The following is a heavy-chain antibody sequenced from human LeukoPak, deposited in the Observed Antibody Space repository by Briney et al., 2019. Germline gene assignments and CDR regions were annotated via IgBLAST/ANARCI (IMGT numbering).Heavy chain of an antibody. CDR2: ISSRGSTI. J-gene: IGHJ6*03. D-gene: IGHD3-10*01. CDR1: GFTFSSYE. Sequence: GGSLRLSCAASGFTFSSYEMNWVSQAPGRGLEWVSYISSRGSTINYADSMKGRFTIPRDNAKKSPYLQIYSLRAEDTALNYCGKGGAVSSRRITMVRGTRRYNYYMDVWGKGTTVTISS. CDR3: GKGGAVSSRRITMVRGTRRYNYYMDV. V-gene: IGHV3-48*03.